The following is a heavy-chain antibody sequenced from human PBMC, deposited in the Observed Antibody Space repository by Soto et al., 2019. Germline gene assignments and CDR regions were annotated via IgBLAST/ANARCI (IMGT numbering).Heavy chain of an antibody. CDR1: GSIFSNFW. CDR2: INQDGSEK. CDR3: AVLSIAAVVDF. D-gene: IGHD6-25*01. V-gene: IGHV3-7*01. J-gene: IGHJ4*02. Sequence: EEQLVESGGGLVQPGGSLRLSCAASGSIFSNFWIDWVRQAPGKGLEWVAKINQDGSEKYYVDSVKGRFTISRDNAKNSLYLQMNSLRAEDTAVYYCAVLSIAAVVDFWGQGTLITVSS.